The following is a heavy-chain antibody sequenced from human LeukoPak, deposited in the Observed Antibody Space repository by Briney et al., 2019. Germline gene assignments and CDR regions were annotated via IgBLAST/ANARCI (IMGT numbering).Heavy chain of an antibody. D-gene: IGHD2-21*02. V-gene: IGHV3-21*01. CDR1: GLTFSTYS. Sequence: AGGSLRLSCAASGLTFSTYSMNWVRQAPGKGLEWVSSISSSSSYIYYADSVKGRFTISRDNAKNSLYLQMNSLRAEDTAVYYCARDHCGGDCYPSAEYFQHWGQGTLVTVSS. J-gene: IGHJ1*01. CDR3: ARDHCGGDCYPSAEYFQH. CDR2: ISSSSSYI.